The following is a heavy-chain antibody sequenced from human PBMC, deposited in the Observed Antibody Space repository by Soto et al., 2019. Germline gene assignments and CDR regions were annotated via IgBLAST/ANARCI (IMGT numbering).Heavy chain of an antibody. Sequence: EVQLVESGGGLVKPGGSLRLSCAASGFTFSSYSMNWVRQAPGKGLEWVSSISSSSSYIYYADSVEGRFTISRDNAKNSLYLQMNSLRAEDTAVYYCARGPRGWDSSSWYSPFDYWGQGTLVTVSS. CDR3: ARGPRGWDSSSWYSPFDY. V-gene: IGHV3-21*01. D-gene: IGHD6-13*01. CDR1: GFTFSSYS. J-gene: IGHJ4*02. CDR2: ISSSSSYI.